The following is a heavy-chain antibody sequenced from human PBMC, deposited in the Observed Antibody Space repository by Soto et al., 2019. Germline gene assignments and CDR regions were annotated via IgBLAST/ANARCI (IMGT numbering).Heavy chain of an antibody. CDR2: INAGNGNT. V-gene: IGHV1-3*01. CDR3: ARVFPTYCYGMDV. Sequence: QVQLVQPGAEVKKPGASVKVSCKASGYTFTSYAMHWVRQAPGQRLEWMGWINAGNGNTKYSQKFQGTVTITRDTSARTAYMELSSLRSEDTAVYYCARVFPTYCYGMDVLGQGTTVTVSS. CDR1: GYTFTSYA. J-gene: IGHJ6*02.